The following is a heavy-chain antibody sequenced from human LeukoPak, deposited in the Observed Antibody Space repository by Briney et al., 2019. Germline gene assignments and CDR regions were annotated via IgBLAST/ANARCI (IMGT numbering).Heavy chain of an antibody. Sequence: SVKVSCKASGGTFSSYAISWVRQAPGQGLEWMGRIIPTFRIANYAQKFQGRVTITADKSTSTAYMELSSLRSEDTAVYYCARDLTRDGYNHDIRYGMDVWGQGTTVTVSS. V-gene: IGHV1-69*04. CDR2: IIPTFRIA. D-gene: IGHD5-24*01. CDR1: GGTFSSYA. CDR3: ARDLTRDGYNHDIRYGMDV. J-gene: IGHJ6*02.